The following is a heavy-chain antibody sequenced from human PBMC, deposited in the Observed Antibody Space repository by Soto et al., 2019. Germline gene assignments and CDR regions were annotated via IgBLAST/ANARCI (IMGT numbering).Heavy chain of an antibody. Sequence: QVQLVQSGAEVKKPGSSVKVSCKASGGTFSSYAISWVRQAPGQGLEWMGGIIPIFGTANYAQKFQGRVRNTAEESTSTAYMELSSLRSEDTAVYYCARGKASSSSRGGLYYYYGMDVWGQGTTVTVSS. V-gene: IGHV1-69*01. D-gene: IGHD6-6*01. CDR1: GGTFSSYA. J-gene: IGHJ6*02. CDR3: ARGKASSSSRGGLYYYYGMDV. CDR2: IIPIFGTA.